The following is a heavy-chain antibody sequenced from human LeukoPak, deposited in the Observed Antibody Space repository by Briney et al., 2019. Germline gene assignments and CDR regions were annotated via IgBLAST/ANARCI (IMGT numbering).Heavy chain of an antibody. D-gene: IGHD6-13*01. V-gene: IGHV1-69*05. CDR3: ARVVTDSSSWSSPVPAEYFQH. CDR1: GGTFSSYA. J-gene: IGHJ1*01. Sequence: SVKVSCKASGGTFSSYAISWVRQAPGQGLEWMGRIIPTFGTANYAQKFQGRVTITTDESTSTAYMELSSLRSEDTAVYYCARVVTDSSSWSSPVPAEYFQHWGQGTLVTVSS. CDR2: IIPTFGTA.